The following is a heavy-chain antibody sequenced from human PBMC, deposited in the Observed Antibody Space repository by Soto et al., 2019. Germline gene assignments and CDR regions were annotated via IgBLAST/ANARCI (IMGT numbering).Heavy chain of an antibody. V-gene: IGHV4-39*01. Sequence: SETLSLTCTVSGGSISSSSYYWGWIRQPPGKGLEWIGGIYYSGSTYYNPSLKSRVTISVDTSKNQFSLKLSSVTAADTAVYYCARHLRFLEWLSSFDYWGQGTLVTVSS. CDR3: ARHLRFLEWLSSFDY. J-gene: IGHJ4*02. CDR1: GGSISSSSYY. D-gene: IGHD3-3*01. CDR2: IYYSGST.